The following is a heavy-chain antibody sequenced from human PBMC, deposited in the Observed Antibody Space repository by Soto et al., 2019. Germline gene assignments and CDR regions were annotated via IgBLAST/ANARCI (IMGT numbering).Heavy chain of an antibody. Sequence: QVQLVESGGGVVQPGGSLRLSCTASGFTFTTFGIHWVRQAPGKGLEWVALISYDGHNKYYSDSVKGRFTISRENYKNTLSLQMNSLRAEYTAVYYCAKDLQAYGDYNYYYYGMDVWGQGTTVSVSS. CDR2: ISYDGHNK. CDR3: AKDLQAYGDYNYYYYGMDV. D-gene: IGHD4-17*01. CDR1: GFTFTTFG. V-gene: IGHV3-30*18. J-gene: IGHJ6*02.